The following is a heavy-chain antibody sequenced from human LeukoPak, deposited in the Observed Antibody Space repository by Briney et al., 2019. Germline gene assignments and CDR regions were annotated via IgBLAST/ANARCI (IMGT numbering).Heavy chain of an antibody. CDR3: ARGLVATIGSFDY. D-gene: IGHD5-12*01. V-gene: IGHV1-69*05. CDR1: GGAFSSYA. J-gene: IGHJ4*02. CDR2: IIPIFGTA. Sequence: SVKVSCKASGGAFSSYAISWVRQAPGQGLEWMGGIIPIFGTANYAQKFQGRVTITTDESTSTAYMELSSLRSEDRAVYYCARGLVATIGSFDYWGQGTLVTVSS.